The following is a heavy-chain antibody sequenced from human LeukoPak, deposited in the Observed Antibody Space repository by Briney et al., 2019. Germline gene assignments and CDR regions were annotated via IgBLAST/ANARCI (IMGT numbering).Heavy chain of an antibody. Sequence: PGGSLRLSCAASGFTFSIYWMSWVRQAPGKGLEWVANIKEDGSEKYYVDSVKGRFTISRDNAKNSLYLQMNRLRAEDTAVYYCARDRWKAFDCWGQGTLVTVSS. CDR3: ARDRWKAFDC. CDR1: GFTFSIYW. CDR2: IKEDGSEK. D-gene: IGHD1-1*01. V-gene: IGHV3-7*01. J-gene: IGHJ4*02.